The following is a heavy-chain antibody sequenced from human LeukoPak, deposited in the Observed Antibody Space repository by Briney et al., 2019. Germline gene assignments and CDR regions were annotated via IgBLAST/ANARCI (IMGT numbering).Heavy chain of an antibody. D-gene: IGHD3-3*01. CDR1: GFTFSSYS. J-gene: IGHJ4*02. CDR3: AKDYDFWSGYPDY. V-gene: IGHV3-21*04. Sequence: GGSLRLSCAASGFTFSSYSMNWVRQAPGKGLEWVSSISSSSSYIYYADSVKGRFTISRDNAKNSLYLQMSSLRAEDTALYYCAKDYDFWSGYPDYWGQGTLVTVSS. CDR2: ISSSSSYI.